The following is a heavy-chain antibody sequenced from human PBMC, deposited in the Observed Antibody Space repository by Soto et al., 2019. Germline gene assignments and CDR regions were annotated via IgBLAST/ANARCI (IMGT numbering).Heavy chain of an antibody. CDR1: GYTFTNYW. D-gene: IGHD4-17*01. J-gene: IGHJ6*02. CDR3: ARYPTLTDYFFHGMDV. Sequence: GESLKISCKGSGYTFTNYWIVWVRQIPGKGLEWMGIIYPGDSDTRYSPSFQGQVPISADRSISTAYLQWSSLKASDTGMYYCARYPTLTDYFFHGMDVWGEGTTVTVS. V-gene: IGHV5-51*01. CDR2: IYPGDSDT.